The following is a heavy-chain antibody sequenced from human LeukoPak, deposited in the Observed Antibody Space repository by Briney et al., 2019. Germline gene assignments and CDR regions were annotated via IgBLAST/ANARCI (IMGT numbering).Heavy chain of an antibody. CDR1: GFTFSSYW. D-gene: IGHD3-10*01. CDR2: IKQDGSEG. CDR3: AREMARGYYGSGSYYNVPDY. V-gene: IGHV3-7*03. Sequence: SGGSLRLSCAASGFTFSSYWMSWVRQAPGKGLEWVASIKQDGSEGYYVDSVKGRFAISRDNTKNSLYLQMNSLRAEDTALYYCAREMARGYYGSGSYYNVPDYWGQGTLVTVSS. J-gene: IGHJ4*02.